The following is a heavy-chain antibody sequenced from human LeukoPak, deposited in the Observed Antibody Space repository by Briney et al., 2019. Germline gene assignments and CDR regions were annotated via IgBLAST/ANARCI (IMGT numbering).Heavy chain of an antibody. CDR3: ARRDGDNDRGFDY. Sequence: GGSLRLSCAASRFTFSSYWMSWVRRAPGKGLEWVANIRQDGSETYFVDSVKGRFTISRDNSKNTLYLQMNSLRAEDTAVYYCARRDGDNDRGFDYWGQGTQVTVSS. D-gene: IGHD4-23*01. CDR2: IRQDGSET. J-gene: IGHJ4*02. CDR1: RFTFSSYW. V-gene: IGHV3-7*02.